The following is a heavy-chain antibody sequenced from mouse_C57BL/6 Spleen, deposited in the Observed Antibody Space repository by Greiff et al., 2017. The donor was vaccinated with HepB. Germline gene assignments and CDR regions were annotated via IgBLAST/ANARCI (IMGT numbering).Heavy chain of an antibody. V-gene: IGHV1-81*01. J-gene: IGHJ3*01. CDR1: GYTFTSYG. Sequence: VQLQQSGAELARPGASVKLSCKASGYTFTSYGISWVKQRTGQGLEWIGEIYPRSGNTYYNEKFKGKATLTADKSSSTAYMELRSLTSEDSAVYFCARKDPFAYWGQGTLVTVSA. CDR3: ARKDPFAY. CDR2: IYPRSGNT.